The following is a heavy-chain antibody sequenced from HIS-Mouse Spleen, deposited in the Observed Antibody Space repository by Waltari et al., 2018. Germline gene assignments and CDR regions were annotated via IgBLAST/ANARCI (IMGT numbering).Heavy chain of an antibody. Sequence: QLQLQESGPGLVKPSETLSLTCTVSGGSISSSSYYWGWIRQPPGKGLEWIGSIYYRRSTYYNPSLMSRVTISVDTSKNQFSPKLSSVTAADTAVYYCAREIPYSSSWYNWYFDLWGRGTLVTVSS. J-gene: IGHJ2*01. CDR2: IYYRRST. V-gene: IGHV4-39*07. CDR3: AREIPYSSSWYNWYFDL. D-gene: IGHD6-13*01. CDR1: GGSISSSSYY.